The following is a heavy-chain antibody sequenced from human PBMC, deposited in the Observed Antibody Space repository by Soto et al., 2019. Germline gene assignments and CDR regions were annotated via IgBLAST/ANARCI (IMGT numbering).Heavy chain of an antibody. CDR1: GFTFSTYW. J-gene: IGHJ5*02. CDR2: ISSDGSST. CDR3: ARGPYCISTSCYDWFDP. V-gene: IGHV3-74*01. D-gene: IGHD2-2*01. Sequence: EVPLVESGGGLVQPGGSLRLSCAASGFTFSTYWMHWVRQAPGKGLVWVSRISSDGSSTTYADSVKGRFTISRDSAKNTLYMQMDSLRAEDTAVYYCARGPYCISTSCYDWFDPWGQGTLVTVSS.